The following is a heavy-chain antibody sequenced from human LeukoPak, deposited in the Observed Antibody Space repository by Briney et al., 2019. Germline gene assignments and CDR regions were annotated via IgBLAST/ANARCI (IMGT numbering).Heavy chain of an antibody. V-gene: IGHV4-31*02. Sequence: SETLSLTCIVSGGSIIGGGYCWRWIRQHPGKGLELIGFIYYSGSTYYNPSLTSPVTISVDTSKNQFSLKLSSVTAADTAVYYCARGGPYGSFDYWGQGTLVTVSS. CDR1: GGSIIGGGYC. CDR2: IYYSGST. D-gene: IGHD3-16*01. J-gene: IGHJ4*02. CDR3: ARGGPYGSFDY.